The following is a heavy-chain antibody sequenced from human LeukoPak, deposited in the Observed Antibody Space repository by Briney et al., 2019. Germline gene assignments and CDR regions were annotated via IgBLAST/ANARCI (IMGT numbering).Heavy chain of an antibody. CDR1: GFTFSSYG. D-gene: IGHD3-22*01. J-gene: IGHJ4*02. CDR3: AKDPTHYRVWDYYETIGLSY. V-gene: IGHV3-30*02. Sequence: GGSLRLSCAASGFTFSSYGMHWIRQAPGQGLEWVTLIRYDGSNKYYADSVKGRFTISRDNSKNTLNLHMNSLRAEDTAVYYCAKDPTHYRVWDYYETIGLSYWGQGTLVTVSS. CDR2: IRYDGSNK.